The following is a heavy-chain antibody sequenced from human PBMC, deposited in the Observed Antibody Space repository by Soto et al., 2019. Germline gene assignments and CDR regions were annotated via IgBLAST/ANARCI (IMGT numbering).Heavy chain of an antibody. V-gene: IGHV3-74*03. Sequence: EVQLVESGGGLVQPGGSLRLSCAASAFTFRTSWMYWVRQAPGKGLVWVSRINDDGSTTTYADSVKGRFTISRDNAKHTVFMQLESLRAEDTGMYYCARGNYGPGYWGQGTLVTVSP. J-gene: IGHJ4*02. CDR3: ARGNYGPGY. D-gene: IGHD3-10*01. CDR1: AFTFRTSW. CDR2: INDDGSTT.